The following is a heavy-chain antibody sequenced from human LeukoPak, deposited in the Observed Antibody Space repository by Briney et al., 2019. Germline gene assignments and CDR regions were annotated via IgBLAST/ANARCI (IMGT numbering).Heavy chain of an antibody. J-gene: IGHJ4*02. Sequence: PGGSLRLSCAASGFTFSTYWMHWVRQAPGKGLVWVSRINSDGSSTTYADSVRGRFTTSRDNAKNTLYLQMSSLRVEDTAVYYCVRVEVAATATKPDYWGQGTLVTVSP. CDR2: INSDGSST. CDR1: GFTFSTYW. CDR3: VRVEVAATATKPDY. D-gene: IGHD6-13*01. V-gene: IGHV3-74*01.